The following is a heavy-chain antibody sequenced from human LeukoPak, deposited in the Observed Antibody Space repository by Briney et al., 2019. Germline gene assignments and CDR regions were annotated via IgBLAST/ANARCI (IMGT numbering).Heavy chain of an antibody. CDR2: ISAYNGNT. CDR3: ARDPKRVTTSGAFDI. CDR1: GYTFTSYG. V-gene: IGHV1-18*01. J-gene: IGHJ3*02. D-gene: IGHD4-17*01. Sequence: EASVKVSCKASGYTFTSYGISWVRQAPGQGLEWMGWISAYNGNTNYAQKLQGRVTMTTDTSTSAAYMELRSLRSDDTAVYYCARDPKRVTTSGAFDIWGQGTMVTVSS.